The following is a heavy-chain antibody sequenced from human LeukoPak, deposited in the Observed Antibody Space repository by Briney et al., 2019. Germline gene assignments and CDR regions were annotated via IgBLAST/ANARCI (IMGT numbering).Heavy chain of an antibody. Sequence: SETLSLTCTVSGGSISSGSYYWSWIRQPAGKGLEWIGRIYTSGTTNYNPSLKSRVTISVDTSKNQFSLKLTSVTAADTAVYYCARLTVTRDFDYWGQGTLVTVSS. CDR3: ARLTVTRDFDY. V-gene: IGHV4-61*02. CDR2: IYTSGTT. D-gene: IGHD4-11*01. J-gene: IGHJ4*02. CDR1: GGSISSGSYY.